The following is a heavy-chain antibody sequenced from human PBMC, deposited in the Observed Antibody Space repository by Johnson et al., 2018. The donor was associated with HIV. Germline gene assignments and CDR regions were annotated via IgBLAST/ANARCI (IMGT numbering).Heavy chain of an antibody. CDR1: WLSVSINY. J-gene: IGHJ3*02. CDR2: INWNGGST. CDR3: ARDSVGARGAFDI. D-gene: IGHD3-16*01. V-gene: IGHV3-20*04. Sequence: VQLVESGGGLIQPGGSLRLSCAVSWLSVSINYITWVLQAPGKGLEWVSGINWNGGSTGYADSVKGRFTISRDNAKNSLYLQMNSLRAEDTALYYCARDSVGARGAFDIWGQGTIVTVSS.